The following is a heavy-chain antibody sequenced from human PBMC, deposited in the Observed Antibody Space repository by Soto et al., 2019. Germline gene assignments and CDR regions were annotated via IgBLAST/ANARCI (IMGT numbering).Heavy chain of an antibody. V-gene: IGHV3-33*01. D-gene: IGHD5-18*01. Sequence: GGSLRLSCAASGFTFSSYGMHWVRQAPGKGLEWVAVIWYDGSSKYYADSVKGRFTISRDNSKNTLYLQMNSLRAEDTAVYYCARDGVDTASYGMDVWGQGTTVTVSS. J-gene: IGHJ6*02. CDR3: ARDGVDTASYGMDV. CDR1: GFTFSSYG. CDR2: IWYDGSSK.